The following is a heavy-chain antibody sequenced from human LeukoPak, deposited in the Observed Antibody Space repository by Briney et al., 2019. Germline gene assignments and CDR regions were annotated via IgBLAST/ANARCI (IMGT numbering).Heavy chain of an antibody. V-gene: IGHV4-34*01. CDR3: ARGHSLAVAGTRRLGFDY. CDR1: GGSFSGYY. CDR2: INHSGST. J-gene: IGHJ4*02. D-gene: IGHD6-19*01. Sequence: SETLSLTCAVYGGSFSGYYWSWIRQPPGKGLEWIGEINHSGSTNYNPSLKSRVTISVDTSKNQLSLKLSSVTAADTAVYYCARGHSLAVAGTRRLGFDYWGQGTLVTVSS.